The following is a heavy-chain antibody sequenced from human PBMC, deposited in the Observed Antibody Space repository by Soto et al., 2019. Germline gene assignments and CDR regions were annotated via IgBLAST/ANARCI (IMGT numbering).Heavy chain of an antibody. J-gene: IGHJ4*02. Sequence: GGSLRLSCAASGFTFSGSAMHWVRQASGKGLEWVGRIRSKANSYATAYAASVKGRFTISRDDSKNTAYLQMNSLKTEDTAVYYCARDWEAVAGFDYWGQGTLVTVSS. CDR2: IRSKANSYAT. V-gene: IGHV3-73*01. CDR3: ARDWEAVAGFDY. D-gene: IGHD6-19*01. CDR1: GFTFSGSA.